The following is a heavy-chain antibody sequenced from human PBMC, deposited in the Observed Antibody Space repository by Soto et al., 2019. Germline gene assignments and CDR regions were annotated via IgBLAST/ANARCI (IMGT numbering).Heavy chain of an antibody. CDR1: GGTFSSYA. CDR3: ARAHSSGWYTRAWFDP. CDR2: IIPIFGTA. Sequence: QVQLVQSGAEVKKPGSSVKVSRKASGGTFSSYAISWVRQAPGQGLEWMGGIIPIFGTANYAQKFQGRVTITADESTSTAYMELSSLRSEDTAVYYCARAHSSGWYTRAWFDPWGQGTLVTVSS. D-gene: IGHD6-19*01. J-gene: IGHJ5*02. V-gene: IGHV1-69*01.